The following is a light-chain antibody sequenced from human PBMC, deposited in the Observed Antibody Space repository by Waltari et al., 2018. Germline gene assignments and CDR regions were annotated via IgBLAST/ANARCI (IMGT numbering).Light chain of an antibody. CDR1: QSVSSW. J-gene: IGKJ1*01. Sequence: IQMTQSPSTLSASVGDRVTLTCRASQSVSSWLAWYQQKPGKAPKLLIYTASSLESGVPSRFSGSGSGTEFTLTISGLQPDDIATYYCQQYHSYPWTFGQGTKVEIK. V-gene: IGKV1-5*03. CDR2: TAS. CDR3: QQYHSYPWT.